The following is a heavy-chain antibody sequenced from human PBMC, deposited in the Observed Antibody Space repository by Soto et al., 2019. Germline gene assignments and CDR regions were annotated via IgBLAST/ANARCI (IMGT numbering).Heavy chain of an antibody. CDR1: GGSISSGGYY. J-gene: IGHJ3*02. V-gene: IGHV4-31*03. Sequence: QVQLQESGPGLVKPSQTLSLTCTVSGGSISSGGYYWSWIRQHPGKGLEWIGYIYYSGSTYYNPSLKSRVTISVDTSKNQFSLKLSSVPAADTAVYYCARGSSGYYRTDAFDIWGQGTMVTVSS. CDR3: ARGSSGYYRTDAFDI. D-gene: IGHD3-22*01. CDR2: IYYSGST.